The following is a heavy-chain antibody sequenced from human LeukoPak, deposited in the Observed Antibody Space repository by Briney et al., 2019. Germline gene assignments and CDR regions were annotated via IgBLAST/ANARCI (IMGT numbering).Heavy chain of an antibody. V-gene: IGHV4-59*01. CDR1: GGSISSYY. Sequence: PSETLSLTCTVSGGSISSYYWSWIRQPPGKGLEWIGYIYYSGCTNYNPSLKSRVTISVDTSKNQFSLKLSSVTAADTAVYYCARGGIAARPDYWGQGTLVTVSS. CDR2: IYYSGCT. J-gene: IGHJ4*02. D-gene: IGHD6-6*01. CDR3: ARGGIAARPDY.